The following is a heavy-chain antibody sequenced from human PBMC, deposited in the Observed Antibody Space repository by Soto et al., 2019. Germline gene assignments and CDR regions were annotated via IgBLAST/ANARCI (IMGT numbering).Heavy chain of an antibody. CDR2: IFYSGTT. J-gene: IGHJ4*02. V-gene: IGHV4-31*03. Sequence: QVQLRESGPGLLKPSQTLSLTCTVSGDSVYSRPHSWTWIRQLPDKGLEYIGYIFYSGTTYYNPSLKDRVTIPLDTTKNQFYLSLTAVTAADTAVYYFVGPTSYFEYWGQGTLVNVSS. CDR3: VGPTSYFEY. CDR1: GDSVYSRPHS.